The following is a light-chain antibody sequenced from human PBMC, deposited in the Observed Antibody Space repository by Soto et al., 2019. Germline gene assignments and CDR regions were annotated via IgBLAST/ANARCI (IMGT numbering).Light chain of an antibody. CDR2: GAS. J-gene: IGKJ1*01. V-gene: IGKV3-15*01. Sequence: EIVMTQSPATLSVSPGERPTLSCRASQSVSSNLAWYQQKPGQAPRLLIYGASTRATGIPARFSGSGSGTEFTLTISSLQSEDIAVYYCQQFATSPRTFGRGTKVDI. CDR1: QSVSSN. CDR3: QQFATSPRT.